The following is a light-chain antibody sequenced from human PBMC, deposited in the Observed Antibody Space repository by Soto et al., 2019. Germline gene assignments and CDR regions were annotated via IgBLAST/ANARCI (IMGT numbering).Light chain of an antibody. J-gene: IGKJ5*01. Sequence: DIQMTQSPSALSASVGDRVTITCRASRSVGNWLAWFQQRPGKAPHLLIYDASSLESGVPSRFSGSRSGTEFTLTISSLQPDDFATYYCQHYSTYSVTFGQGTRLE. CDR1: RSVGNW. CDR2: DAS. V-gene: IGKV1-5*01. CDR3: QHYSTYSVT.